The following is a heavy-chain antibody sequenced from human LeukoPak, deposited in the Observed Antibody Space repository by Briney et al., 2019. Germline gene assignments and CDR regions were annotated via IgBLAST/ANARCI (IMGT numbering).Heavy chain of an antibody. J-gene: IGHJ4*02. D-gene: IGHD2-15*01. V-gene: IGHV3-30-3*01. CDR2: ISYDGSNK. Sequence: GGSLRLSCAASGFTFSSYAMHWVRQAPGKGLEWVAVISYDGSNKYYADSVKGRFTISRDNSKNTLYLQMNSLRAEDTAVYYCARGDRGYCSGGSCYSFDYWGQGTLVTVSS. CDR1: GFTFSSYA. CDR3: ARGDRGYCSGGSCYSFDY.